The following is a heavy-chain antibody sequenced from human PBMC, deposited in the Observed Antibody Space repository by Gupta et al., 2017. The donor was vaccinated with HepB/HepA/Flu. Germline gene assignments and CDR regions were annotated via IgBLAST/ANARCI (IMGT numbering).Heavy chain of an antibody. CDR2: ISYDGSKK. CDR1: SYG. D-gene: IGHD3-16*01. V-gene: IGHV3-30*18. Sequence: SYGMHWVRQAPGKGLEWVAVISYDGSKKDYADSVKGRLTISRDNSKNTLYLQMNSLRDEDTAVYYCAKDLLFGGYDPLGYFDLWGRGTLVTVSS. CDR3: AKDLLFGGYDPLGYFDL. J-gene: IGHJ2*01.